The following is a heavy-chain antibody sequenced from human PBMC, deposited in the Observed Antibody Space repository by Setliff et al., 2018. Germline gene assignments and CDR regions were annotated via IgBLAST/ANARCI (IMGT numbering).Heavy chain of an antibody. D-gene: IGHD3-10*01. Sequence: GGSLRLSCAASGFTFSDHYMDWVRQAPGKGPEWLGRIRNKANDYSTRYAASVKGRFTISRDDSMNSLYLQMDSLKPEDTALYYCARATFGSGSYFLDFWGQGTLVTVS. V-gene: IGHV3-72*01. J-gene: IGHJ4*02. CDR1: GFTFSDHY. CDR2: IRNKANDYST. CDR3: ARATFGSGSYFLDF.